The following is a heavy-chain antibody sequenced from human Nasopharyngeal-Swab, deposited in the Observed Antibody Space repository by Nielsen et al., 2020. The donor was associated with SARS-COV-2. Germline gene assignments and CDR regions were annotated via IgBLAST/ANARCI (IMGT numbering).Heavy chain of an antibody. J-gene: IGHJ4*02. CDR1: GFTFSDCY. CDR3: ARDADYYGSGSYLGY. CDR2: ISSSGSTI. V-gene: IGHV3-11*04. D-gene: IGHD3-10*01. Sequence: GGSLRLSCAASGFTFSDCYMSWIRQAPGKGLEWVSYISSSGSTIYYADSVKGRFTISRDNAKNSLYLQMNSLRAEDTAVYYCARDADYYGSGSYLGYWGQGTLVTVSS.